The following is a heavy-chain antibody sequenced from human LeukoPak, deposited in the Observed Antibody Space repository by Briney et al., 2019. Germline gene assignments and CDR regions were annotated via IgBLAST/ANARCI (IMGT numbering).Heavy chain of an antibody. Sequence: SETLSLTCTVSGGSISGYYWSWIRQPPGKGLEWIGYIYYSGSTNYNPSLKSRVTISVDTSKNQFSLKLSSVTAADTAEYYCAKDRYSSSWYVAFDIWGQGTMVTVSS. J-gene: IGHJ3*02. V-gene: IGHV4-59*01. D-gene: IGHD6-13*01. CDR2: IYYSGST. CDR3: AKDRYSSSWYVAFDI. CDR1: GGSISGYY.